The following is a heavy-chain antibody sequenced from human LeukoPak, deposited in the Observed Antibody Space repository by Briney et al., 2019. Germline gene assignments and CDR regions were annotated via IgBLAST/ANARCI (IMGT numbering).Heavy chain of an antibody. CDR2: ISSSSSYI. J-gene: IGHJ4*02. CDR3: ARANYGGNSWDFVF. Sequence: GGSLRLSCAASGFTFNSYSMNWVRQAPGKGLEWVSSISSSSSYIFYADSVKGRFTISIDNAKNSLYLQMNSLRAEDTAVYDCARANYGGNSWDFVFWGQGTLVTVSS. CDR1: GFTFNSYS. V-gene: IGHV3-21*01. D-gene: IGHD4-23*01.